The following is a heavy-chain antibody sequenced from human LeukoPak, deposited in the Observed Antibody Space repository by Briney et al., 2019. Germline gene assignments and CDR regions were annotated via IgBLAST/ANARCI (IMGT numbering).Heavy chain of an antibody. J-gene: IGHJ1*01. V-gene: IGHV4-39*07. CDR2: VYYSGST. D-gene: IGHD6-13*01. Sequence: SETLSLTCTVSGGSISSSDYYWGWIRQPPGKGLEWIGNVYYSGSTYSNPSLKSRVTISVDTSKNQFSLRLSSVTAADTAVYYCARDWSVAAGGKGYFQHWGQGTLVTVSS. CDR1: GGSISSSDYY. CDR3: ARDWSVAAGGKGYFQH.